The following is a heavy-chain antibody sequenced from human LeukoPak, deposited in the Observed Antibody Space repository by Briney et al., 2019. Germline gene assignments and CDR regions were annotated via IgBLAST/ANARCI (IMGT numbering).Heavy chain of an antibody. CDR2: ISYDGTNK. Sequence: GGSLRLSCAASGFTFSSYEMNWVRQAPGKGLEWVGVISYDGTNKNYADSVKGRFTISRDNSKNTLYLQMNSLRAEDTAVYYCAKVGYSTNWLYFDYWGQGTLVTVSS. CDR1: GFTFSSYE. CDR3: AKVGYSTNWLYFDY. J-gene: IGHJ4*02. D-gene: IGHD6-13*01. V-gene: IGHV3-30*18.